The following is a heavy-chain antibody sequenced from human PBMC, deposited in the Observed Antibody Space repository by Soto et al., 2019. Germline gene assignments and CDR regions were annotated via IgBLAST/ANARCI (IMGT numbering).Heavy chain of an antibody. Sequence: GASVKVSCKASGYTFTSYDINWVRQATGQGLEWMGWMNPNSGNTGYAQKFQGRVTMTRNTSISTAYMELSSLRSEDTAVYYCARGPPYYVFWGGFFFGGVSTDPASTEMDAWGKEAALPISS. CDR3: ARGPPYYVFWGGFFFGGVSTDPASTEMDA. J-gene: IGHJ6*04. CDR1: GYTFTSYD. CDR2: MNPNSGNT. D-gene: IGHD3-3*01. V-gene: IGHV1-8*01.